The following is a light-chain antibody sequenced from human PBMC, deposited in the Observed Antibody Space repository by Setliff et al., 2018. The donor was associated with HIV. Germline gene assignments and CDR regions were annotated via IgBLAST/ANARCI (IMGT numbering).Light chain of an antibody. CDR3: SSYTDYNTYV. J-gene: IGLJ1*01. CDR1: SSDVGRYNL. V-gene: IGLV2-14*02. Sequence: QSALTQPASVSGSPGQSITISCTGTSSDVGRYNLVSWYQQHPGKAPKLIIYEVSKRPSGVSNRCSGFKSGNTASLTMSGLQAEDEADYYCSSYTDYNTYVFGTGTKVTVL. CDR2: EVS.